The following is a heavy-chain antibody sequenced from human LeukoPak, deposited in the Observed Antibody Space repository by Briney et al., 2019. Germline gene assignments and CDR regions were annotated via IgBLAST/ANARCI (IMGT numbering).Heavy chain of an antibody. CDR3: ARGSYSGSYYDASLDAFDI. D-gene: IGHD1-26*01. Sequence: ASVKVSCKASGYTFTSYGISWVRQAPGQGLEWMGWISAYNGNTNYAQKLQGRVTMTTDTSTSTAYMELRSLRSDDTAVYYCARGSYSGSYYDASLDAFDIWGQGTMVTVSS. V-gene: IGHV1-18*01. J-gene: IGHJ3*02. CDR2: ISAYNGNT. CDR1: GYTFTSYG.